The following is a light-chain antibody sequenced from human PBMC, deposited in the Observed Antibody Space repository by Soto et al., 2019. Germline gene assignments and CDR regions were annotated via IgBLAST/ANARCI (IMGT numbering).Light chain of an antibody. CDR2: ANN. CDR1: ISNIGSNY. Sequence: QAVVTQPPSASGTPGQRVTISCSGTISNIGSNYVYWYQQLPGTAPKLLIYANNHRPSGVPDRFSGSKSGTSASLAISGLRSEDEADYYCATWDDNVRVYSVVFGGGTKLTVL. V-gene: IGLV1-47*02. J-gene: IGLJ2*01. CDR3: ATWDDNVRVYSVV.